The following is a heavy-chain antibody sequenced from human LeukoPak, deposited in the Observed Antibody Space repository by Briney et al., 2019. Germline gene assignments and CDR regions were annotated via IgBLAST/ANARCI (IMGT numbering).Heavy chain of an antibody. D-gene: IGHD2-2*01. J-gene: IGHJ6*02. CDR3: ARDSIVVVPAAPHYYYGMDV. V-gene: IGHV4-31*03. Sequence: SETPSLTCTVSGGSISSGGYYWSWLRQHPGKGLEWIGYIYYSGSTYYNPSLKSRVTISVDTSKNQFSLKLSSVTAADTAVYYCARDSIVVVPAAPHYYYGMDVWGQGTTVTVSS. CDR2: IYYSGST. CDR1: GGSISSGGYY.